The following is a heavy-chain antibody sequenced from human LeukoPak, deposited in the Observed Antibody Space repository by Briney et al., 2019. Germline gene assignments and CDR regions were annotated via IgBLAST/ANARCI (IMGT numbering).Heavy chain of an antibody. CDR1: GFTFSSYA. D-gene: IGHD5-12*01. Sequence: GGSLRLSCAASGFTFSSYAVSWVRQAPGKGLEWVSLISGSGVSTYYAGSVKGRFTISRDNSQNTLYLQMNGLSAEDTAVYYCAKKVAGFDYWGQGTLVTVSS. CDR3: AKKVAGFDY. V-gene: IGHV3-23*01. CDR2: ISGSGVST. J-gene: IGHJ4*02.